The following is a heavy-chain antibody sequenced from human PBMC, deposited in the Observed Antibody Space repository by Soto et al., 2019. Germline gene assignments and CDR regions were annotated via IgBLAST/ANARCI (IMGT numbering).Heavy chain of an antibody. J-gene: IGHJ4*02. CDR1: GYTFTSYD. Sequence: QVQLVQSGAEVKKPGASVKVSCKASGYTFTSYDINWVRQATGQGLEWMGWMNPNSGNTGYAQKFQGRVNMTRNTSISTAYMELSSLRSEDTAVYYCARGPSLDGDFGVDYWGQGTLVTVSS. CDR3: ARGPSLDGDFGVDY. CDR2: MNPNSGNT. V-gene: IGHV1-8*01. D-gene: IGHD4-17*01.